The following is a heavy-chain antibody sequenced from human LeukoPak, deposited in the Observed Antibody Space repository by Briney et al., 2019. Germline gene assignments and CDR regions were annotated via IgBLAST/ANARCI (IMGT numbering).Heavy chain of an antibody. CDR2: IYYSGST. J-gene: IGHJ4*02. CDR1: GGSISSSSYY. Sequence: PSETLSLTCTVSGGSISSSSYYWGWIRQPPGKGLEWIGSIYYSGSTYYNPSLKSRVTISVDTSKNQFSLKLSSVTAADTAVYYCARRSPRLKTADQRYSSSWYYFDYWGQGTLVTVSS. V-gene: IGHV4-39*01. CDR3: ARRSPRLKTADQRYSSSWYYFDY. D-gene: IGHD6-13*01.